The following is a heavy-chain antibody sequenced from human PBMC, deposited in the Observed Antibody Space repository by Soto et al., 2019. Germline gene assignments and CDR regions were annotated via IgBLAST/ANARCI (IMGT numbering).Heavy chain of an antibody. Sequence: ASVKVSCKASGGTFSSYTISWVRQAPGQGLEWMGRIIPILGIANYAQKFQGRVTITADKSTSTAYMELSSLRSEDTAVYYCARVVSGQQLASDYYYYYMDVWGKGTTVTVSS. CDR1: GGTFSSYT. J-gene: IGHJ6*03. V-gene: IGHV1-69*02. CDR2: IIPILGIA. D-gene: IGHD6-13*01. CDR3: ARVVSGQQLASDYYYYYMDV.